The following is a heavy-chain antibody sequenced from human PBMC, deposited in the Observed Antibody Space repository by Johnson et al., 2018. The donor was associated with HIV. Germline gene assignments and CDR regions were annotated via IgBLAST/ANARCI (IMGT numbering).Heavy chain of an antibody. D-gene: IGHD6-13*01. CDR3: AKDSLRGSSWYGDGFDI. CDR1: GFTFDDYA. V-gene: IGHV3-30*04. CDR2: ISYDGSN. J-gene: IGHJ3*02. Sequence: QVQLVESGGGLVQPGRSLRLSCAASGFTFDDYAMHWVRQVPGKGLEWVAVISYDGSNDYADSVKGRFSISRDSSKNTLYLQMNSLRAEDTAVYYCAKDSLRGSSWYGDGFDIWGQGTMVTVSS.